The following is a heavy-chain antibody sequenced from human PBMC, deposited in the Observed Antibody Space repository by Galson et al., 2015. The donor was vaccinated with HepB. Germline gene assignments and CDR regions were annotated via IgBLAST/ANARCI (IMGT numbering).Heavy chain of an antibody. Sequence: SLRLSCAASGFTFSDYYMSWIRQAPGKGLEWVSYISSSGSTIYYADSVKGRFTISKDNAKNSLYLQMNSLRAEDTAVYYCARDWDYYDSSGFFGWADYWGQGTLVTVSS. CDR3: ARDWDYYDSSGFFGWADY. CDR2: ISSSGSTI. V-gene: IGHV3-11*01. CDR1: GFTFSDYY. J-gene: IGHJ4*02. D-gene: IGHD3-22*01.